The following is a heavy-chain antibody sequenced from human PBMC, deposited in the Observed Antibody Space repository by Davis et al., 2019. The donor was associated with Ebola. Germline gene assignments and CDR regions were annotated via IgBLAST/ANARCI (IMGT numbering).Heavy chain of an antibody. J-gene: IGHJ3*02. V-gene: IGHV1-18*01. Sequence: ASVTVSCKASGYTFKNYAISWVRQAPGQGLEWMGWLSPYNGNTNYAQILEGRVTMTTDTSTGTAYMELTSLTSYETAVYFCARTSIVGTTTTASDNWGQGTKVTVSS. D-gene: IGHD1-26*01. CDR2: LSPYNGNT. CDR1: GYTFKNYA. CDR3: ARTSIVGTTTTASDN.